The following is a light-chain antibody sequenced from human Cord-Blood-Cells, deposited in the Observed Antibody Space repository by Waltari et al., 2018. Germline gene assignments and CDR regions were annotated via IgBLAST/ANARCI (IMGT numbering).Light chain of an antibody. CDR2: EVS. J-gene: IGLJ3*02. CDR1: TRDVGGYNY. V-gene: IGLV2-14*01. CDR3: SSYTSSSSWV. Sequence: QFALTQPAPVSGSPGLSITISCTGTTRDVGGYNYVSWYQQHPGKAPKLMIYEVSNRPSGVSNRFSGSKSGNTASLTISGLQAEDEADYYCSSYTSSSSWVFGGGTKLTVL.